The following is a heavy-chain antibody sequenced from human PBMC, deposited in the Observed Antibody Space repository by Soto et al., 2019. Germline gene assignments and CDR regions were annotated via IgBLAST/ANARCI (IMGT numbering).Heavy chain of an antibody. CDR3: ARDSGPVGLLWFGDLFYMDV. CDR1: GFTFSSYW. V-gene: IGHV3-74*01. CDR2: INSDGSST. J-gene: IGHJ6*03. Sequence: GGSLRLSCAASGFTFSSYWMHWVRQAPGKGLVWVSRINSDGSSTSYADSVKGRFTISRDNAKNRLYLQMNSLRAEDTTVYYCARDSGPVGLLWFGDLFYMDVWGKGTTVTVSS. D-gene: IGHD3-10*01.